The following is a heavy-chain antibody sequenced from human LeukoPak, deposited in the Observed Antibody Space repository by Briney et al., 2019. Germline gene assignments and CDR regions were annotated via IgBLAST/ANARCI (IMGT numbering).Heavy chain of an antibody. J-gene: IGHJ4*02. D-gene: IGHD4-23*01. CDR2: ISGSGSTK. CDR3: ARDYGGVMFDS. CDR1: GFTFSRFE. Sequence: GGSLRLSCAASGFTFSRFEMNWVRQGPGKGLEWVSYISGSGSTKYYAETAKGRYTISRDNGKNSLYLQMNSLRAEDTAVYYCARDYGGVMFDSWGQGTLVTVSS. V-gene: IGHV3-48*03.